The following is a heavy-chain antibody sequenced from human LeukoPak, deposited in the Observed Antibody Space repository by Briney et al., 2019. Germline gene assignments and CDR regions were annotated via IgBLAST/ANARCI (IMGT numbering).Heavy chain of an antibody. D-gene: IGHD2-15*01. CDR2: IKSDGSTT. CDR3: ARLTVVESMDV. CDR1: GFTFCSFW. V-gene: IGHV3-74*01. Sequence: GVSLRLSCAASGFTFCSFWMHWVRQAPGRGLVWVSLIKSDGSTTSYAVSVKGRFTISRDNAKNTLYLQMNSLRAEDTAVYYCARLTVVESMDVWGQGTTVTVSS. J-gene: IGHJ6*02.